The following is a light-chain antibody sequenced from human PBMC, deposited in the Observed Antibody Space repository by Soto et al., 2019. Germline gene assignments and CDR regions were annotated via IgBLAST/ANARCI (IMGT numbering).Light chain of an antibody. J-gene: IGLJ3*02. CDR3: ASYTTSTTQV. V-gene: IGLV2-14*01. CDR2: AVS. CDR1: SSDIGRFDY. Sequence: QSALTQPVSVSASPGQSITISCAGTSSDIGRFDYVSWYQHHPGNAPKLVISAVSRRSSGISDRFSGSKSGNTATLTIYGLQAEDEADYYCASYTTSTTQVFGGGTKVTVL.